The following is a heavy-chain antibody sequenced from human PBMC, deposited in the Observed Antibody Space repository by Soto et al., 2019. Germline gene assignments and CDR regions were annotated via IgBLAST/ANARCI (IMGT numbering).Heavy chain of an antibody. D-gene: IGHD2-15*01. V-gene: IGHV4-34*01. CDR1: GGSFSGYY. Sequence: SETLSLTCAVYGGSFSGYYWSWIRQPPGKGLEWIGEINQSGSPNYNPSLKSRVTISVDTSKNQFSLKLSSVTAADTGVYYCARGRGVVTGLFEFWGQGTLVTVSS. J-gene: IGHJ4*02. CDR3: ARGRGVVTGLFEF. CDR2: INQSGSP.